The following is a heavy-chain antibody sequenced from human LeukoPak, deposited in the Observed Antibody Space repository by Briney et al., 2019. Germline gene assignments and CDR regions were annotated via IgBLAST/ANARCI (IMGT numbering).Heavy chain of an antibody. CDR3: AKDLVYSSSVVSRDAFDI. Sequence: GGSLRLSCAASGFTFSSYAMSRVRQAPGKGLEWVSAISGSGGSTYYADSVKGRFTISRDNSKNTPYLQMNSLRAGDTAVYYRAKDLVYSSSVVSRDAFDIWGQGTMVTVSS. CDR2: ISGSGGST. CDR1: GFTFSSYA. V-gene: IGHV3-23*01. J-gene: IGHJ3*02. D-gene: IGHD6-6*01.